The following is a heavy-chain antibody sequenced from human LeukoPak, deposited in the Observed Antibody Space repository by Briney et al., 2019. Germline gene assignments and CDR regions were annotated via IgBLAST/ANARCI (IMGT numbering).Heavy chain of an antibody. CDR3: ARDQAESSGFDY. J-gene: IGHJ4*02. D-gene: IGHD6-6*01. CDR2: IWYDGSNK. CDR1: GFTFSSYG. V-gene: IGHV3-33*01. Sequence: PGGSLRLSCAASGFTFSSYGMHWVRQAPGKGLEWVAVIWYDGSNKYYADSVKGRFTISRDNSKNTLYLQMNSLRAEGTAVYYCARDQAESSGFDYWGQGTLVTVSS.